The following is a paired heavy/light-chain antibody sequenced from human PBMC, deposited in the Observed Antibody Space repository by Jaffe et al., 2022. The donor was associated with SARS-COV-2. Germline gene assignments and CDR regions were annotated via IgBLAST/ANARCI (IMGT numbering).Light chain of an antibody. J-gene: IGKJ3*01. CDR1: QSISTY. Sequence: DTQMTQSPSSLSASVGDRVTITCRASQSISTYVNWYQQKPGKAPKVLIYAASTLKSGVPSRFSGSGSGTDFTLTISSLQPEDFATYSCQQSYNTPFTFGPGTKVEIK. CDR2: AAS. V-gene: IGKV1-39*01. CDR3: QQSYNTPFT.
Heavy chain of an antibody. Sequence: EVQLLDSGGGLVQPGGSLRLSCTASGLTFYNYAMNWVRQAPGKGLEWVATIRDSGGSTHYADSVKGRFTISRDDSKNTLYLQMNSLKAEDTAVYHCASCITIRGRAGWCSYFDYWGQGTLVTVSS. CDR3: ASCITIRGRAGWCSYFDY. CDR2: IRDSGGST. V-gene: IGHV3-23*01. J-gene: IGHJ4*02. CDR1: GLTFYNYA. D-gene: IGHD3-3*01.